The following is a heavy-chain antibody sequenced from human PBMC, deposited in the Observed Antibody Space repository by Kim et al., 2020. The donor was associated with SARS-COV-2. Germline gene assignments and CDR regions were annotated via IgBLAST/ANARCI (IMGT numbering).Heavy chain of an antibody. CDR2: IYSGGST. Sequence: GGSLRLSCAASGFTVSSNYMSWVRQAPGKGLEWVSVIYSGGSTYYADSVKGRFTISRDNSKNTLYLQMNSLRAEDTAVYYCSRDEGIAVAGYYYYGMDVWGPRTTVTVSS. CDR3: SRDEGIAVAGYYYYGMDV. J-gene: IGHJ6*02. V-gene: IGHV3-66*02. CDR1: GFTVSSNY. D-gene: IGHD6-19*01.